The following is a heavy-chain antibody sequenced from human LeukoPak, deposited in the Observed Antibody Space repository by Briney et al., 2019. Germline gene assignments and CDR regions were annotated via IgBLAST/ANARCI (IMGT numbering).Heavy chain of an antibody. D-gene: IGHD1-1*01. V-gene: IGHV3-23*01. J-gene: IGHJ4*02. CDR2: ISNDRGNT. CDR3: AKHRGTGHEYYFYY. CDR1: GFTFSGYA. Sequence: GGSLRLSCAASGFTFSGYAMSWVRQAPGKGLEWVSGISNDRGNTYYGDSVKGRVTISGDNYKNTVNLKMNSLSAEDTAVYYCAKHRGTGHEYYFYYWGPGTLVTVSS.